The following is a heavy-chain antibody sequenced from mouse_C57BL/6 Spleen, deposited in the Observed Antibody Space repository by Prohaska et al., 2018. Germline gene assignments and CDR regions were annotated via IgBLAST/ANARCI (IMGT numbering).Heavy chain of an antibody. V-gene: IGHV1-22*01. CDR2: INPNNGGT. Sequence: QLQQSGPELVKPGASVKLSCKASGYTFTDYNMHWVKQSHGKSLEWIGYINPNNGGTSYNQKFKCKATLTGNKSSSTAYMELRSLTSEDSAVYDWARRGSNYLAWFAYWGQGTLVTVSA. CDR3: ARRGSNYLAWFAY. J-gene: IGHJ3*01. D-gene: IGHD2-5*01. CDR1: GYTFTDYN.